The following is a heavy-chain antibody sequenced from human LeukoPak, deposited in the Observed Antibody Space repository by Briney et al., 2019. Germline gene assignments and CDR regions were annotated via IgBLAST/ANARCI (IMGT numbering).Heavy chain of an antibody. J-gene: IGHJ4*02. D-gene: IGHD6-13*01. CDR3: ARDNRYSSSLRVDY. Sequence: ASETLSLTCTVSGGSISSSSYYWGWIRQPPGKGLEWIGSIYYSGSTYYNPSLKSRVTISVDTSKNQFSLKLSSVTAADTAVYYCARDNRYSSSLRVDYWGQGTLVTVSS. CDR1: GGSISSSSYY. V-gene: IGHV4-39*07. CDR2: IYYSGST.